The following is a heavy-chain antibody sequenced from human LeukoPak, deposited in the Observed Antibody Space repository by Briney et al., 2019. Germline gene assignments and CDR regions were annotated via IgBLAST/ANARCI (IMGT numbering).Heavy chain of an antibody. CDR1: GYTFTGYY. D-gene: IGHD5-12*01. V-gene: IGHV1-2*02. CDR2: INPNSGGT. J-gene: IGHJ4*02. CDR3: ARDHGRMVATDDY. Sequence: ASVKVSGKASGYTFTGYYMHWVGQAPGQGLEWMGWINPNSGGTNYAQKFQGRVTMTRDTSISTAYMELSRLRSDDTAVYYCARDHGRMVATDDYWGQGTLVTVSS.